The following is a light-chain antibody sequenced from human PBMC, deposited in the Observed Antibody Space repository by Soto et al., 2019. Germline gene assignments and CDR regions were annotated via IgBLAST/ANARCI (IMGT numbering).Light chain of an antibody. CDR3: QQYGSSPLWT. Sequence: IVMTQSPGTLSLSAGERATLCCRASQSVSSSYLAWYQQKPGQATRLIIYGASSRANGIPDRFSGSGSGTDFTLTISRLEPEDFAVYYCQQYGSSPLWTFGQGTKVDIK. J-gene: IGKJ1*01. V-gene: IGKV3-20*01. CDR1: QSVSSSY. CDR2: GAS.